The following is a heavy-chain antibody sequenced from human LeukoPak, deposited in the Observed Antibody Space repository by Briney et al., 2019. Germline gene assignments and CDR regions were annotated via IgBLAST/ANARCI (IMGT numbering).Heavy chain of an antibody. J-gene: IGHJ4*02. D-gene: IGHD6-19*01. Sequence: PSETLSLTCTVSGGSISSYYWSWIRQPPGKGLEWIGYIYYSRSTNYNPSLKSRVTISVDTSKNQFSLRLSSVTAADTAVYFCARGDVGRGWYVGFDYWGQGTLVTVSS. CDR2: IYYSRST. V-gene: IGHV4-59*01. CDR3: ARGDVGRGWYVGFDY. CDR1: GGSISSYY.